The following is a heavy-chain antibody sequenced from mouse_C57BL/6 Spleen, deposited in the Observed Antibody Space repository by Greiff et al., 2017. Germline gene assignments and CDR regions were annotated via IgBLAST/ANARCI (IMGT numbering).Heavy chain of an antibody. CDR1: GYTFTSYW. CDR3: AIWGDSSGHWYFDV. V-gene: IGHV1-74*01. Sequence: QVQLQQPGAELVKPGASVKVSCKASGYTFTSYWMHWVKQRPGQGLEWIGRIHPSDSDTNYNQKFKGKATLTVDKSSSTAYMQLSSLTSDDSAVYYCAIWGDSSGHWYFDVWGTGTTVTVSS. CDR2: IHPSDSDT. J-gene: IGHJ1*03. D-gene: IGHD3-2*02.